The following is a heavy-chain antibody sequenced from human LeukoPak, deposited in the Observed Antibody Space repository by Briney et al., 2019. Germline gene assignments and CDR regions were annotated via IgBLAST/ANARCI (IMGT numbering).Heavy chain of an antibody. CDR3: AREWTSGSYYNWFDP. J-gene: IGHJ5*02. CDR2: ISSSGSTI. D-gene: IGHD3-10*01. CDR1: GFTFSDYY. Sequence: GGSLRLSCAASGFTFSDYYMSWIRQAPGKGLEWVSYISSSGSTIYYADSVKGRFTISRDNAKNSLYLQMNSLRAEDTAVYYCAREWTSGSYYNWFDPWGQGTLVTVSS. V-gene: IGHV3-11*01.